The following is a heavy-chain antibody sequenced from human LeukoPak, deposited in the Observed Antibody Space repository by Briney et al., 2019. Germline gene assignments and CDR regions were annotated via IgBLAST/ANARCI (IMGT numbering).Heavy chain of an antibody. CDR3: ARDGTGTHISLGYFDY. CDR1: GFTLSSHW. Sequence: GGSLRLSCAASGFTLSSHWMGWVRQAPGKGLEWVANIKQDGSETYYVGSVKGRFTISRDNAKNSLYLQMNSLGVDDTAVYYCARDGTGTHISLGYFDYWGQGTLVTVSS. V-gene: IGHV3-7*01. J-gene: IGHJ4*02. CDR2: IKQDGSET. D-gene: IGHD1-1*01.